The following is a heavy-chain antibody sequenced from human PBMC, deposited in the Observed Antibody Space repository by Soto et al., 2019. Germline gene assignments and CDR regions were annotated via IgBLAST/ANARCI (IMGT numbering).Heavy chain of an antibody. Sequence: SETLSLTCPFSGGSISNYFWTWIRQSPGKRLEWIGYVYTSGFTDYNPSLKRRATISIDTAKNQFSLKLAAVTAADTAVYYCARLPSLDHWGQG. CDR1: GGSISNYF. J-gene: IGHJ4*02. CDR2: VYTSGFT. CDR3: ARLPSLDH. V-gene: IGHV4-4*08.